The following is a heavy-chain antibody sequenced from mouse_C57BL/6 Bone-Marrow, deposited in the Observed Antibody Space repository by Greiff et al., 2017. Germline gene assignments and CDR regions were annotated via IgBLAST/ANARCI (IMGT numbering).Heavy chain of an antibody. CDR1: GFNIKDYY. CDR2: IDPEDGET. V-gene: IGHV14-2*01. CDR3: SRGYGTTGLAMDY. D-gene: IGHD2-10*02. J-gene: IGHJ4*01. Sequence: VQLQQSGAELVKPGASVKLSCTASGFNIKDYYMHWVKQRTEQGLEWIGRIDPEDGETKYAPKFQGKATLTADTSSNTAYLQLSSLTSKDTAVYYCSRGYGTTGLAMDYWGQGTSVTVSS.